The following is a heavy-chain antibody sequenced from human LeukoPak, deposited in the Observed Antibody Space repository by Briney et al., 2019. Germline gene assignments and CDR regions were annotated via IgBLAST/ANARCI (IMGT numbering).Heavy chain of an antibody. D-gene: IGHD6-13*01. J-gene: IGHJ4*02. CDR3: ARDGYSDAILDY. V-gene: IGHV3-30-3*01. CDR2: ISYDGSNK. CDR1: GFTFSSYA. Sequence: GGSVRLSCAASGFTFSSYAMHWVHQAPGKGLEWVAVISYDGSNKYYADSVKGRFTISRDNSKNTLYLQMNSLRAEDTAVYYCARDGYSDAILDYWGQGTLVTVSS.